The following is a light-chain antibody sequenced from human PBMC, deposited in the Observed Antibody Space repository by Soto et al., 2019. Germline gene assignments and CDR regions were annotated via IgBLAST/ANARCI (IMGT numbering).Light chain of an antibody. CDR2: SVS. Sequence: EVVLTQSPGTLSLSPGEGATLSCRASQSVRGNSLAWYQQKPGQAPRLLIYSVSSRATGIPDRFSGSGSGTVFTLTISRLEPEDFAVYYCQQYGALPVTFGPGITVDIK. CDR3: QQYGALPVT. V-gene: IGKV3-20*01. J-gene: IGKJ3*01. CDR1: QSVRGNS.